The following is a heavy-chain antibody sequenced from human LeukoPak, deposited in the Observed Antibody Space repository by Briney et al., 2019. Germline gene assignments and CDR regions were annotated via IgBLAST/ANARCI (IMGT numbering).Heavy chain of an antibody. J-gene: IGHJ4*02. V-gene: IGHV3-9*01. D-gene: IGHD3-22*01. CDR1: GFTFDDYA. Sequence: GRSLRLSCAASGFTFDDYAMHWVRQAPGKGLEWVSGISWNSGSIGYADSVKGRFTISRDNAKNSLYLQMDSLRAEDTALYYCAKDYCDSSGYPDYWGQGTLVTVSS. CDR3: AKDYCDSSGYPDY. CDR2: ISWNSGSI.